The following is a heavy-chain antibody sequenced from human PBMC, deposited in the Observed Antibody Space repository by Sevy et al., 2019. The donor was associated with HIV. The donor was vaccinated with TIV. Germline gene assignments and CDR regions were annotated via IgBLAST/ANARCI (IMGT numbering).Heavy chain of an antibody. D-gene: IGHD4-17*01. V-gene: IGHV3-11*01. Sequence: GGSLRLSCAASGFTFSDYYMSWIRQAPGKGLEWLSYISGSDGTTYYADSVKGRFTISRDNAKISLYLQMNSLRAEDTAVYYCARDHVKDGDLGDYYFAMDVWGQGTTVTVSS. CDR2: ISGSDGTT. CDR3: ARDHVKDGDLGDYYFAMDV. J-gene: IGHJ6*02. CDR1: GFTFSDYY.